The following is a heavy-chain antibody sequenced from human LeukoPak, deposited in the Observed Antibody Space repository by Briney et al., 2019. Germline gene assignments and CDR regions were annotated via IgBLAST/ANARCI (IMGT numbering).Heavy chain of an antibody. D-gene: IGHD4-17*01. Sequence: GGALRLSCAASGFTFSSYGMHWVRPAPGKGLEWVAFIRYDGSNKYYADSVKGRFTISRDNSKNTLYLQMNSLRAEDTAVYYCAKEVGYGENWFDPWGQGTLVTVSS. J-gene: IGHJ5*02. CDR2: IRYDGSNK. CDR1: GFTFSSYG. V-gene: IGHV3-30*02. CDR3: AKEVGYGENWFDP.